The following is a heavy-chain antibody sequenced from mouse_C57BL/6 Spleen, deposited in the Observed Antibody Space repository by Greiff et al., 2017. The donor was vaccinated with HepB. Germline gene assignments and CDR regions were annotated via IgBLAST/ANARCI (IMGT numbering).Heavy chain of an antibody. J-gene: IGHJ4*01. D-gene: IGHD3-2*02. V-gene: IGHV5-4*01. CDR1: GFTFSSYA. CDR3: ARDRQLRQRRGYAKDY. Sequence: EVQLVESGGGLVKPGGSLKLSCAASGFTFSSYAMSWVRQTPEKRLEWVATISAGGSYTYYPDNVKGRFTISRDNAKNTLYLQMSHLKSEDTAMYYWARDRQLRQRRGYAKDYWGQGTTVTVSS. CDR2: ISAGGSYT.